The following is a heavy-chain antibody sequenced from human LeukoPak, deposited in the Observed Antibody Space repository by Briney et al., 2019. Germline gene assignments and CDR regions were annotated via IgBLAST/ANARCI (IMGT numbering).Heavy chain of an antibody. D-gene: IGHD5-12*01. CDR2: IYSGGST. CDR3: ARSGSDYYGMDV. J-gene: IGHJ6*02. Sequence: PGGSLRLSCAASGFTVSSNHMSWVRQTPGKGLEWVSVIYSGGSTYYLDSVKGRFTISRDNSKNTLYPQMNSLRAEDTAVYYCARSGSDYYGMDVWGQGTTVTVSS. V-gene: IGHV3-53*01. CDR1: GFTVSSNH.